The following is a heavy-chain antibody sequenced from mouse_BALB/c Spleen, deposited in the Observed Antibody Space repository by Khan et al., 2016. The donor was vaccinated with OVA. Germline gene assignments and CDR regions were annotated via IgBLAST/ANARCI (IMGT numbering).Heavy chain of an antibody. V-gene: IGHV5-12-1*01. CDR3: AGHLTGTWAWFAY. J-gene: IGHJ3*01. CDR1: GFAFSSYD. CDR2: ISSGGGST. Sequence: EVELVESGGGLVKPGGSLKLSCAASGFAFSSYDMSWVRQTPEKRLEWVAYISSGGGSTYYPDTVKGRFTISRDNAKNTLYLQMSSLKSEDTAMYYCAGHLTGTWAWFAYWGQGTLVTVSA. D-gene: IGHD4-1*01.